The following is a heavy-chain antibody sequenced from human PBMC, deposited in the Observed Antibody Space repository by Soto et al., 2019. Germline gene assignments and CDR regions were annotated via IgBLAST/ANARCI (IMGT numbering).Heavy chain of an antibody. CDR2: VSANNGHT. Sequence: GASVKVSCKASGFTFSNYGLNWVRQAPGQGLEWMGWVSANNGHTNYAQNLQGRVSMTTDTSTSTAYMELRGLTFDDTAVYYCARDIESVTAKHFFYYYGMDVWGQGTTVTVS. CDR1: GFTFSNYG. V-gene: IGHV1-18*01. J-gene: IGHJ6*02. D-gene: IGHD2-8*01. CDR3: ARDIESVTAKHFFYYYGMDV.